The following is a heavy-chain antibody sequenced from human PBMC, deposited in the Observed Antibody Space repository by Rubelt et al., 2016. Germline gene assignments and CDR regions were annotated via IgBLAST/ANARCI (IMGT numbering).Heavy chain of an antibody. CDR1: GYTFTSYD. J-gene: IGHJ6*02. Sequence: QVQLVQSGAEVKKPGASVKVSCKASGYTFTSYDINWVRQATGQGLEWMGWMNPNSGGTNYAQKLQGRVTMTTDTSTRTAYMELRSLRSDDTAVYYCARVRTFKTKEYYYYSGMDVWGQGTTVTVSS. V-gene: IGHV1-8*01. CDR3: ARVRTFKTKEYYYYSGMDV. D-gene: IGHD1-14*01. CDR2: MNPNSGGT.